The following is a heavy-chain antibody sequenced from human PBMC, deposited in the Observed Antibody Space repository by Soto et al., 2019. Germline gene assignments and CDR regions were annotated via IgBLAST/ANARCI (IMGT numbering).Heavy chain of an antibody. CDR1: GFTFSSYG. V-gene: IGHV3-33*01. CDR2: IWYDGSKE. D-gene: IGHD5-12*01. Sequence: QVQLVESGGGVVQPGRSLRLSCAASGFTFSSYGMHWVRQAPGKGLEWVAVIWYDGSKEYYADSVKGRFIISRASSKNTLYLQKNSLRAEDTAVYYCARDIGYGGYDYDYWGQGTLVIVAS. J-gene: IGHJ4*02. CDR3: ARDIGYGGYDYDY.